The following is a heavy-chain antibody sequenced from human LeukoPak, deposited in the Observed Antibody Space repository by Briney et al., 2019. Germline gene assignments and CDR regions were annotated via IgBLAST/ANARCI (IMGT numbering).Heavy chain of an antibody. Sequence: PGGSLRLSCEASGVTVSSNYMNWVRQAPGKGLEWVSVIYSGGNTYYADSVKGRFTISRDNSKNTLYLQMNSLRPEDTAVYYCAIDRTVGYFGELGYWGQGTLVTVSS. D-gene: IGHD3-10*01. CDR3: AIDRTVGYFGELGY. CDR2: IYSGGNT. J-gene: IGHJ4*02. CDR1: GVTVSSNY. V-gene: IGHV3-53*01.